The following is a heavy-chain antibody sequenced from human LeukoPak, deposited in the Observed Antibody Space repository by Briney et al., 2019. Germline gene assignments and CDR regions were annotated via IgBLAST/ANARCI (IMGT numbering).Heavy chain of an antibody. D-gene: IGHD6-13*01. CDR3: ARMARAAAAYFDY. V-gene: IGHV1-69*05. Sequence: GASVKVSCKASGGTFSSYAISWVRQAPGQGLEWVRGIIPIFGTANYAQKFQGRVTITTDESTSTAYMELSSLRSEDTAVYYCARMARAAAAYFDYWGQGTLVTVSS. J-gene: IGHJ4*02. CDR2: IIPIFGTA. CDR1: GGTFSSYA.